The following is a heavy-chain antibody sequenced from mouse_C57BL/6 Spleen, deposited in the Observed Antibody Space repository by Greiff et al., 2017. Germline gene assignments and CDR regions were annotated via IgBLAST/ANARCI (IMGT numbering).Heavy chain of an antibody. D-gene: IGHD2-3*01. CDR2: IYPGDGDT. CDR3: ARSRVVDDGYTGYFDV. Sequence: VQLQQSGPELVKPGASVKISCKASGYAFSSSWMNWVKQRPGKGLEWIGRIYPGDGDTNYNGKFKGKATLTAVKSSSTAYMQLSSLTSEDSAVYFCARSRVVDDGYTGYFDVWGTGTTVTVSS. J-gene: IGHJ1*03. V-gene: IGHV1-82*01. CDR1: GYAFSSSW.